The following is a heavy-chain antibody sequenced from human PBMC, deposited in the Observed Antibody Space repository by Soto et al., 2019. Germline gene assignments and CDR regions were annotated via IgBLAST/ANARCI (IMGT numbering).Heavy chain of an antibody. CDR3: AKDSTRDYYYYMDV. Sequence: QVQLVESGGGVVQPGRSLRLSCAASGFTFNNYGIHWVRQAPGKGLEWVSFISYDGNKKYYADSVKGRFTISRDNSKNTLFLQMNSLRLEDTAVYFCAKDSTRDYYYYMDVWGIGTTVTVSS. CDR2: ISYDGNKK. J-gene: IGHJ6*03. V-gene: IGHV3-30*18. CDR1: GFTFNNYG. D-gene: IGHD2-2*01.